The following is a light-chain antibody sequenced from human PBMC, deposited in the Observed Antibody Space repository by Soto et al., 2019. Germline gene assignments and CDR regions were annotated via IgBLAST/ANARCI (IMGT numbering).Light chain of an antibody. CDR1: QSINSN. J-gene: IGKJ1*01. CDR2: GAS. CDR3: QQYNNWPPT. V-gene: IGKV3-15*01. Sequence: EIVMTQSPATLSVSPGHRATLSCRASQSINSNLAWYQQKPGRPPRLLIYGASTRATGIPARFSGSGSGTEFTLTISSLQSEDFAVYYCQQYNNWPPTFGQGTKVEIK.